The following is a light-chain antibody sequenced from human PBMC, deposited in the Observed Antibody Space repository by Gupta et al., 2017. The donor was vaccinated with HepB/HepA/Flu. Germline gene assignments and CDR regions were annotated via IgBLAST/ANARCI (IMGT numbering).Light chain of an antibody. CDR1: QGISSY. V-gene: IGKV1-9*01. CDR3: LQLNPYPLT. CDR2: SAS. Sequence: SVGDRVTITCRASQGISSYLAWYQQIAGKAPRLLIYSASTLQSGVPSRFSGNGSGTEYTLTISSLRPEDFATYFCLQLNPYPLTFGGGTKVEIK. J-gene: IGKJ4*01.